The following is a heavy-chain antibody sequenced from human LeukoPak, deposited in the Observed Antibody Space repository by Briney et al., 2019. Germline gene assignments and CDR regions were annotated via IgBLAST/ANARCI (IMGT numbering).Heavy chain of an antibody. J-gene: IGHJ6*03. CDR2: IYSGGST. D-gene: IGHD3-3*01. CDR1: GFTVSSNY. CDR3: AKDDRITMNPMAAYYMDV. V-gene: IGHV3-53*01. Sequence: GGSLRLSCAASGFTVSSNYMSWVRQAPGKGLEWVSVIYSGGSTYYADSVKGRFTISRDNSKNTLYLQMNSLRAEDTAVYYCAKDDRITMNPMAAYYMDVWGKGTTVTISS.